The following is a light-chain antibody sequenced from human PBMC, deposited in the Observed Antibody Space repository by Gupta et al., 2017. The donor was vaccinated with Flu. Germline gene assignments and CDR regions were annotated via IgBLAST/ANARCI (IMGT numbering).Light chain of an antibody. V-gene: IGLV3-1*01. J-gene: IGLJ1*01. CDR1: DLDDKD. CDR3: QAWDSSTAV. Sequence: SSELSQPPSVSVSPGQTVRIPCSGHDLDDKDVCWYQQKPGQSPVLVIHQDNMRPSGIPERFSGSNSGNTATLTISGTQAMDEADYYCQAWDSSTAVFGTGTKVTVL. CDR2: QDN.